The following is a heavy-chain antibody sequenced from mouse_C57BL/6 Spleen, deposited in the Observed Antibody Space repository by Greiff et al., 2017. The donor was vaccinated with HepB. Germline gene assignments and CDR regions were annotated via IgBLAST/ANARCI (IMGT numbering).Heavy chain of an antibody. J-gene: IGHJ3*01. CDR3: ARAIYYDYDGFAY. D-gene: IGHD2-4*01. CDR2: ISNGGGST. Sequence: EVQVVESGGGLVQPGGSLKLSCAASGFTFSDYYMYWVRQTPEKRLEWVAYISNGGGSTYYQDTVKGRFTISRDNAKNTLYLQMSRLKSEDTAMYYCARAIYYDYDGFAYWGQGTLVTVSA. CDR1: GFTFSDYY. V-gene: IGHV5-12*01.